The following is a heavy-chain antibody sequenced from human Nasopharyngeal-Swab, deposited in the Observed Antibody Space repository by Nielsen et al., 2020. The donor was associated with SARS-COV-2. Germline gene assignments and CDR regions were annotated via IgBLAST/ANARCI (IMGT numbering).Heavy chain of an antibody. CDR3: VRDSRKYCRNIDCYMGNWFDP. Sequence: GESLKISCAASGFTLSSYAMHWVRQAPGKGLEWVAVISHDETNKDYADSVKGRFSVSRDNSKNTVYLQMSSLRSEDTATYYCVRDSRKYCRNIDCYMGNWFDPWGQGTLVTVSS. J-gene: IGHJ5*02. CDR2: ISHDETNK. V-gene: IGHV3-30-3*01. CDR1: GFTLSSYA. D-gene: IGHD2-21*02.